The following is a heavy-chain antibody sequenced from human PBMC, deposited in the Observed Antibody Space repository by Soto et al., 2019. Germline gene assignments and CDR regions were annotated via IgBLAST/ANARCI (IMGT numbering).Heavy chain of an antibody. CDR2: IYSGGST. CDR1: GFTVSSNY. V-gene: IGHV3-66*01. CDR3: ARVGLGYCSGGSCSVEYFQH. J-gene: IGHJ1*01. Sequence: EVQLVESGGGLVQPGGSLRLSCAASGFTVSSNYMSWVRQAPGKGLEWVSVIYSGGSTYYADSVKGRFTISRDNSKNTLYLQMNSLRAEDTAVYYCARVGLGYCSGGSCSVEYFQHWGQGTLVTVSS. D-gene: IGHD2-15*01.